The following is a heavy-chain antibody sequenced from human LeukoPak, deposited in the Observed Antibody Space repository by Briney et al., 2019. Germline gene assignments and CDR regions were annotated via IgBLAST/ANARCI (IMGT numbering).Heavy chain of an antibody. Sequence: SRIFSCAASGYPFSGSDIHWVRQAPGKGLEWVAFVSHEGSSKFYAESVKGRFGISRDNSKSTTYPQMNGLRADDTAVYYCARENGDYADAFDIWGQGTIATVSS. CDR3: ARENGDYADAFDI. D-gene: IGHD4-17*01. V-gene: IGHV3-30*03. CDR1: GYPFSGSD. CDR2: VSHEGSSK. J-gene: IGHJ3*02.